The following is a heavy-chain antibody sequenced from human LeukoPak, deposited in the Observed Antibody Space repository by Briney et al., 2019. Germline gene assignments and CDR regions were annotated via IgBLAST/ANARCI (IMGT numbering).Heavy chain of an antibody. CDR2: VYYTGST. J-gene: IGHJ6*02. CDR1: GASISSFY. V-gene: IGHV4-59*01. CDR3: ARVPVYYGMDV. Sequence: SETLSLTCTVSGASISSFYWSWIRQPPGKGLEFIGYVYYTGSTNYTPSLESRVTISLDTSKNDFSLKMMSVTTADTAVYYCARVPVYYGMDVWGQGTTVTVSS.